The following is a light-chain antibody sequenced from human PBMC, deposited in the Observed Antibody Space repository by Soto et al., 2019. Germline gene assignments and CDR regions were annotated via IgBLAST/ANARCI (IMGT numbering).Light chain of an antibody. CDR1: QSLSTY. CDR3: QQFEYSPPQWT. J-gene: IGKJ1*01. V-gene: IGKV3-20*01. Sequence: EIVLTQSPGTLSLSPGERATLSCRASQSLSTYLAWYQQKPGQAPRLLIYGISSRATGIPDRFSGSGSGTDFTLTISRLEPEDFALYYCQQFEYSPPQWTFGQGTEVEIK. CDR2: GIS.